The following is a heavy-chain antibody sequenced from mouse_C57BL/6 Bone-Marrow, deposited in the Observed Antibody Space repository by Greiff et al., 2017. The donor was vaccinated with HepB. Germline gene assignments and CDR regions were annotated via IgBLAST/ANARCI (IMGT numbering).Heavy chain of an antibody. CDR3: ARDYYGSSEAWFAY. CDR1: GFSLTSYG. J-gene: IGHJ3*01. Sequence: VQLVESGPGLVQPSQRLSITCTVSGFSLTSYGVHWVRQSPGKGLEWLGVIWSGGSTDYNAAFISRLSISKDNSKSQVFFKMNSLQADDTAIYYCARDYYGSSEAWFAYWGQGTLVTVSA. CDR2: IWSGGST. V-gene: IGHV2-2*01. D-gene: IGHD1-1*01.